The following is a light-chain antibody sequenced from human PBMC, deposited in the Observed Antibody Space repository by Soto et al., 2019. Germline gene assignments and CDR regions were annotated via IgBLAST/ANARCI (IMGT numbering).Light chain of an antibody. J-gene: IGKJ5*01. V-gene: IGKV1-33*01. CDR3: QQYKHLIT. CDR1: QDISKY. CDR2: DAS. Sequence: DIQMTQSPSSLSASVGDRVTITCQASQDISKYLNWYQQKPGKAPKLLIYDASNLETGVPSRFSGSGSGPAFTFTITSLQPEDIATDYCQQYKHLITFGQGTRLEIK.